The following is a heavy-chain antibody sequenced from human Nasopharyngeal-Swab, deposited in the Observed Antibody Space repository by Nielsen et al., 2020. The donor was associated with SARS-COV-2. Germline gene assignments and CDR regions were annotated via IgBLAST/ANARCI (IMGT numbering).Heavy chain of an antibody. CDR1: GGLFSGYY. J-gene: IGHJ4*02. CDR2: ISHSGTT. CDR3: VRGHDFWSGPPLYY. V-gene: IGHV4-34*01. Sequence: SETLSLTCDVYGGLFSGYYWTWIRQPPGKGLEWIGEISHSGTTSSNPSLKSRVTVSVDTSKTQFSLKLTSVTAADMAVYYCVRGHDFWSGPPLYYWGQGSLVTVSS. D-gene: IGHD3-3*01.